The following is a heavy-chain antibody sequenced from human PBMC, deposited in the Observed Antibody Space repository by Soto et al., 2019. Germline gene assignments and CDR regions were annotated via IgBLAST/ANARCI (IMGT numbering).Heavy chain of an antibody. Sequence: QVQLQESGPGLVKPSQTLSLTCTVSGGSISSGGYSWTWIRQHPGKGLEWIGYIYYSGSTYYKPSLKSRITSSVDTSKDQLSLKLSSVTAADTAVYYCEGASTWHPGAFDIWGQGTTVTVSS. CDR2: IYYSGST. J-gene: IGHJ3*02. V-gene: IGHV4-31*03. D-gene: IGHD5-12*01. CDR1: GGSISSGGYS. CDR3: EGASTWHPGAFDI.